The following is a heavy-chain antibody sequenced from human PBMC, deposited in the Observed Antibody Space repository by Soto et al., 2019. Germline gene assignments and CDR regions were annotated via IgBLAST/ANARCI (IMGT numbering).Heavy chain of an antibody. CDR1: GGSISSGDYY. D-gene: IGHD6-13*01. J-gene: IGHJ1*01. CDR3: AISSRRGKYSQH. V-gene: IGHV4-30-4*01. CDR2: IYYSGST. Sequence: QVQLQESGPGLVKPSQTLSLTCTVSGGSISSGDYYWSWIRQPPGKGLEWIGYIYYSGSTYYNPSLMCRVTLAVDTCTSQFSLELSSVTAADTAVYYCAISSRRGKYSQHWGQGTLVTVSS.